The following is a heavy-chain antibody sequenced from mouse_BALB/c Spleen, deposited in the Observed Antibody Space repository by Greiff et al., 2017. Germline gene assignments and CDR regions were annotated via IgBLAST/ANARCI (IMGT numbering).Heavy chain of an antibody. CDR2: IDPENGNT. Sequence: VQLQQSGAELVRPGALVKLSYKASGFNIKDYYMHWVKQRPEQGLEWIGWIDPENGNTIYDPKFQGKASITADTSSNTAYLQLSSLTSEDTAVYYCAREYGNYTFAYWGQGTLVTVSA. D-gene: IGHD2-10*02. CDR1: GFNIKDYY. CDR3: AREYGNYTFAY. V-gene: IGHV14-1*02. J-gene: IGHJ3*01.